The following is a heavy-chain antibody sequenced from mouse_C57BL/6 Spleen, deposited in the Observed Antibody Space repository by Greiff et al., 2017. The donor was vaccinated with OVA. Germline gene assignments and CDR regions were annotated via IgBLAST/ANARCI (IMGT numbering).Heavy chain of an antibody. CDR3: ARSKDSQSFAY. Sequence: QVHVKQPGAELVRPGSSVKLSCKASGYTFTSYWMHWVKQRPIQGLEWIGNIDPSDSETHYNQKFKDKATLTVDKSSSTAYMQLSSLTSEDSAVYYCARSKDSQSFAYWGQGTLVTVSA. J-gene: IGHJ3*01. V-gene: IGHV1-52*01. CDR2: IDPSDSET. CDR1: GYTFTSYW.